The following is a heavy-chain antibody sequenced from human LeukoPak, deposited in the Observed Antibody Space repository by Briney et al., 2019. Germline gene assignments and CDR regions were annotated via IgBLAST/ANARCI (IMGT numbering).Heavy chain of an antibody. J-gene: IGHJ5*02. D-gene: IGHD6-13*01. Sequence: ASVKVSCKASGYTFTSYDINWVRQATGQGLEWMGWMNPNSGNTGYAQKFQGRVTMTRNTSISTAYMELSSLRSEDTAVYYCARGIKGGSSWYGNLNWFDPWGQGTLVTVSS. V-gene: IGHV1-8*01. CDR1: GYTFTSYD. CDR2: MNPNSGNT. CDR3: ARGIKGGSSWYGNLNWFDP.